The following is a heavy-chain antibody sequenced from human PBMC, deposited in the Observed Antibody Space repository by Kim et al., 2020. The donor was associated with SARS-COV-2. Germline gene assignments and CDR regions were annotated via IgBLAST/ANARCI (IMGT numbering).Heavy chain of an antibody. CDR3: ARHDNSGWYLLDY. CDR1: GFTFSSYW. CDR2: IKQDGSEK. D-gene: IGHD6-19*01. J-gene: IGHJ4*02. V-gene: IGHV3-7*01. Sequence: GGSLRLSCAASGFTFSSYWMSWVRQAPGKGLEWVANIKQDGSEKYYVDSVKGRFTISRDNAKNSLYLQMNSLRAEDTAVYYCARHDNSGWYLLDYWGQGTLVTVSS.